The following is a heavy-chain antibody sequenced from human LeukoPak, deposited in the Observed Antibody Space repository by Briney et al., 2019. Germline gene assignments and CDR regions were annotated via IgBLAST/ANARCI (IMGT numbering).Heavy chain of an antibody. CDR3: ARGPTTIFGVVIGRFDS. J-gene: IGHJ5*01. CDR1: GGSISSYY. D-gene: IGHD3-3*01. CDR2: IYTSGST. Sequence: PSGTLSLTCTVSGGSISSYYRSWIRQPAGKGLEWIGRIYTSGSTNYNPSPKSRVTTSVDTSNNQFSPKPSSVTAAETAVYYCARGPTTIFGVVIGRFDSWGQGTLVTVPS. V-gene: IGHV4-4*07.